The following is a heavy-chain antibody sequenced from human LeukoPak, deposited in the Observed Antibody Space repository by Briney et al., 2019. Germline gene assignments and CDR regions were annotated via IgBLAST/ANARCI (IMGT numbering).Heavy chain of an antibody. CDR1: GFTFSSYA. CDR3: VRGAYSSSWLNFDY. CDR2: ISYDGSNK. V-gene: IGHV3-30*04. D-gene: IGHD6-13*01. Sequence: GRTLRLSCAASGFTFSSYAMHWVRQAPGKGLEWVALISYDGSNKYYADSVKGRFTVSRDNSKNTLYLQMNSLRAEDTAVYYCVRGAYSSSWLNFDYWGQGTLVTVSS. J-gene: IGHJ4*02.